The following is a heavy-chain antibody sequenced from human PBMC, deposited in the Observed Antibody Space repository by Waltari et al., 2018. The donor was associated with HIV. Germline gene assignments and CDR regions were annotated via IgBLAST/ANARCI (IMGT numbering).Heavy chain of an antibody. J-gene: IGHJ6*02. V-gene: IGHV4-39*01. Sequence: WGWVRQPPGKGLEWIATISHSGNTYYNQSLTNRVTISADTSTTQFSLKLTSVTATDTAVYYCLLEGYFYGMDVWGPGTTVTVSS. D-gene: IGHD1-1*01. CDR2: ISHSGNT. CDR3: LLEGYFYGMDV.